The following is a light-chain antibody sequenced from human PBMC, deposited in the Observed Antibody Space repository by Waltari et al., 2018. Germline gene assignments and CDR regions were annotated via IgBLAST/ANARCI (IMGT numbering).Light chain of an antibody. Sequence: SYVLTQPPSVSVAPGQTARITCGGNNIGSKSVHWYQQKPGQAPVLVVYDDSDRPSGIPGRFSGSNSGNTATLTISRVEAGYEADYYCQVWDSSSDHWVFGGGTKLTVL. CDR3: QVWDSSSDHWV. CDR1: NIGSKS. J-gene: IGLJ3*02. V-gene: IGLV3-21*02. CDR2: DDS.